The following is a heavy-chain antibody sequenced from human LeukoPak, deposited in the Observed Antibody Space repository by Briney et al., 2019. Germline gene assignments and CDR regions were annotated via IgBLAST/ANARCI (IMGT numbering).Heavy chain of an antibody. CDR3: AREGTITMVRGVIITGWFDP. V-gene: IGHV1-8*01. CDR1: GYTLTSYD. CDR2: MNPNSGNT. Sequence: ASVKVSCKASGYTLTSYDINWVRQAPGQGLEWMGWMNPNSGNTGYAQKFQGRVTMTRNTSISTAYMELSSLRSEDTAVYYCAREGTITMVRGVIITGWFDPWGQGTLVTVSS. D-gene: IGHD3-10*01. J-gene: IGHJ5*02.